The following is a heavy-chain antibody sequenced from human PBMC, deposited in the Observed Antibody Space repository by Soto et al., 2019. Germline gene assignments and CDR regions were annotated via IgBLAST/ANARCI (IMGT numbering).Heavy chain of an antibody. CDR3: ARRGAYFEF. D-gene: IGHD3-16*01. Sequence: QPGGSLRLSCAVSGFTFSTYWMSWVRQAPGKGLEWVANIKEDGSEKYYVDSVKGRFTISRDNARNSLYLQMDSLRDEDTAVYYCARRGAYFEFWGQGT. V-gene: IGHV3-7*01. J-gene: IGHJ4*02. CDR2: IKEDGSEK. CDR1: GFTFSTYW.